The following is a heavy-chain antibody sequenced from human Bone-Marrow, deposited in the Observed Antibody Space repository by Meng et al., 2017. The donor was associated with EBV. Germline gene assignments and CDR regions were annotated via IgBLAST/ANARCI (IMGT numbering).Heavy chain of an antibody. Sequence: QGQLVQSGFELKKPGASVKVSCKASGYTFTNYAMNWVRQAPGQGLEWMGWIHTNTGNPTYAQGFTGRFVFSLDTSVSTAYLQISSLKPEDTAVYYCATRGRNYYGSGSLDPWGQGTLVTASS. D-gene: IGHD3-10*01. CDR3: ATRGRNYYGSGSLDP. J-gene: IGHJ5*02. CDR2: IHTNTGNP. V-gene: IGHV7-4-1*02. CDR1: GYTFTNYA.